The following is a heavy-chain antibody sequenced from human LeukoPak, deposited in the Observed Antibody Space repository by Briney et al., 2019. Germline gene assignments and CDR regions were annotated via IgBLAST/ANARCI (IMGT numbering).Heavy chain of an antibody. Sequence: GGSLRLSCAASGFTLDDYAMHWVRQAPGGGLEWVSGISWNSGSIGYADSVKGRFTISRDNAKNSLYLQMNSLRAEDMALYYCAKGGEHCSSTSCYLDYWGQGTLVTVSS. D-gene: IGHD2-2*01. CDR1: GFTLDDYA. V-gene: IGHV3-9*03. CDR2: ISWNSGSI. CDR3: AKGGEHCSSTSCYLDY. J-gene: IGHJ4*02.